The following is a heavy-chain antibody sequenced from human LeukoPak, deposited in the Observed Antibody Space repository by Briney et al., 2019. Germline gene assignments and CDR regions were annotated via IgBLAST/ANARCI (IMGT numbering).Heavy chain of an antibody. CDR2: ISSSGSTI. CDR3: ATTLYSSSWLSAHYYYYYMDV. D-gene: IGHD6-13*01. V-gene: IGHV3-48*03. Sequence: GGSLRLSCAASGFTFSSYEMNWVRQAPGKGLEWVSYISSSGSTIYYADSVKGRFTISRDNAKNSLYLQMNSLRAEDTAVYYCATTLYSSSWLSAHYYYYYMDVWGKGPRSPSP. CDR1: GFTFSSYE. J-gene: IGHJ6*03.